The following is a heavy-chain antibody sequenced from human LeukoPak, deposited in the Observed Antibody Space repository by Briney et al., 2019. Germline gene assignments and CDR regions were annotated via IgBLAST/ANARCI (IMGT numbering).Heavy chain of an antibody. CDR3: TTETVNLVRGVNDY. J-gene: IGHJ4*02. Sequence: GGSLRLSCAASGFTFSNAWLSWVRQPPGKGLEWVGRIKSKTDGETTDYAAPVKGRFTVSRDDSKATLYLQMNSLKTEDTALYYCTTETVNLVRGVNDYWGQGTLVTASS. CDR1: GFTFSNAW. D-gene: IGHD3-10*01. CDR2: IKSKTDGETT. V-gene: IGHV3-15*01.